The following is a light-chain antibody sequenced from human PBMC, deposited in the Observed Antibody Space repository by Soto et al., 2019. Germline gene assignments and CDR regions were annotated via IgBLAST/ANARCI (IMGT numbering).Light chain of an antibody. Sequence: EIVLTQSPATLSLSPGERATLSCRASQSVTSYLAWYQQKPGQAPRLLIYDASNRATGIPARFSGSGSGTDFALTINSLEPEDFAVYYYQQRSNWPLYTFGQGTKLEIK. V-gene: IGKV3-11*01. CDR2: DAS. CDR1: QSVTSY. J-gene: IGKJ2*01. CDR3: QQRSNWPLYT.